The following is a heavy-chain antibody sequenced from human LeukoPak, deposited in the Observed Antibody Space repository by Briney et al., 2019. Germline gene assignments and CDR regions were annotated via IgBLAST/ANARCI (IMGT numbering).Heavy chain of an antibody. CDR2: INPNSGGT. CDR1: GYTFTGYY. V-gene: IGHV1-2*02. Sequence: ASVKVSCKASGYTFTGYYMHWVRQAPGQGLEWMGWINPNSGGTNYAQKFQGRVTMTRDTSISTAYMELSRLRSDDTAVYYCARGKKVRVAARNYYYMDVWGKGTTVTISS. CDR3: ARGKKVRVAARNYYYMDV. D-gene: IGHD2-15*01. J-gene: IGHJ6*03.